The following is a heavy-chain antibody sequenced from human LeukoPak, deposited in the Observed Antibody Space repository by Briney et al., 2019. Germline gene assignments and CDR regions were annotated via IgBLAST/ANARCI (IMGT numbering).Heavy chain of an antibody. CDR3: VKDYSSGRDYWGIWFDP. CDR1: GFTSSNYA. V-gene: IGHV3-64D*06. J-gene: IGHJ5*02. CDR2: ISIKGLRT. Sequence: GGSLRHSRSASGFTSSNYAMHWVRQAARKEVEHASVISIKGLRTYCAESVKRRVTLSRDNSRDTLYLKMSSLRVEDTAVYYCVKDYSSGRDYWGIWFDPWGQGTLVTVSS. D-gene: IGHD3-10*01.